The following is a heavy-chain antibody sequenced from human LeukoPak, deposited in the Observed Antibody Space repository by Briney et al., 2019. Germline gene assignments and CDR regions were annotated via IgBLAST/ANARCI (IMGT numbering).Heavy chain of an antibody. CDR2: ISGSGGGP. V-gene: IGHV3-23*01. J-gene: IGHJ4*02. CDR3: ARDRDGTGQYPLDY. Sequence: PGGSLGLSCAASGFTFSKYAMSWVRQAPGKGLEWVSGISGSGGGPYYADSVKGRFTISRDNSKNTLYLQMNSLRADDTAVYYCARDRDGTGQYPLDYWGQGTLVIVSS. CDR1: GFTFSKYA. D-gene: IGHD3-10*01.